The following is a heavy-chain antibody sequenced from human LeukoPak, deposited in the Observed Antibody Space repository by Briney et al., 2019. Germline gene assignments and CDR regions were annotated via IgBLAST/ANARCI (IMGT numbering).Heavy chain of an antibody. D-gene: IGHD2-2*01. Sequence: SQTLSLTCAISGDSVSSNSASWNWFRQSPSRGLEWLGRTFFTSRWTNDYSESVKSRITISPDTSKNQVSLHLDSVTPEDTAVYYCTRRQYSAYAGFFDYWGQGILVTVAS. CDR3: TRRQYSAYAGFFDY. J-gene: IGHJ4*02. V-gene: IGHV6-1*01. CDR1: GDSVSSNSAS. CDR2: TFFTSRWTN.